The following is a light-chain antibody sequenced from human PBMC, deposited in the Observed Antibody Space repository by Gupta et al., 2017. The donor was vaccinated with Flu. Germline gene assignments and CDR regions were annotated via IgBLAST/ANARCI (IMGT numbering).Light chain of an antibody. V-gene: IGLV2-23*01. Sequence: QSALTQPASVSGSPGQSITISCTGTSSDVGRFNVVSWYQQHPGKAPKLIIYEARKRPSGVSIRFSGAKSGNTASLTISGLQAEDEADYFCCSYAGSDLYVFGTGTAVTIL. J-gene: IGLJ1*01. CDR2: EAR. CDR1: SSDVGRFNV. CDR3: CSYAGSDLYV.